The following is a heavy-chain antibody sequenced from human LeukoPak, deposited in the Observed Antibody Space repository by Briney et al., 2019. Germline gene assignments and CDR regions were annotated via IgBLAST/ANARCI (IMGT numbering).Heavy chain of an antibody. J-gene: IGHJ6*02. CDR2: INPIGGST. D-gene: IGHD3-22*01. V-gene: IGHV1-46*02. CDR1: GYTFNIFY. Sequence: ASVKVSCKTPGYTFNIFYMHWVRQAPGQGFEWMGIINPIGGSTSYAQKLQGRVTMTRDTSTSTVYMELSSLRSEDTAIYYCAREGYYDSSGDHYYGMDVWGQGTTVTVSS. CDR3: AREGYYDSSGDHYYGMDV.